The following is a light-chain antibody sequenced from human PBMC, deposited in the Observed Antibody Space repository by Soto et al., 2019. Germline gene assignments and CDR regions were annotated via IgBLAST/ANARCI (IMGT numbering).Light chain of an antibody. J-gene: IGKJ2*01. V-gene: IGKV2-30*01. CDR3: MQGTHWPRT. CDR2: RVS. CDR1: QSLVNSDGTTY. Sequence: DVVMNQSPLSLPVTVGQSASISCRSNQSLVNSDGTTYLSWLQQRPGHSPRRLVYRVSNRDSGVPDRFSGSGSGSDFTLKISRVEAEDVGVYYCMQGTHWPRTFGQGTKLEI.